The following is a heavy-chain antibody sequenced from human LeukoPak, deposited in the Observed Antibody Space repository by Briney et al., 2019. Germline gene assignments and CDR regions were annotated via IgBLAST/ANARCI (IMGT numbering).Heavy chain of an antibody. D-gene: IGHD2-15*01. V-gene: IGHV1-69*01. Sequence: ASVKVSCKASGGTFSSYAISWVRQAPGQGLEWMGGIIPIFGTANYAQKFQGRVTITADESTSTAYMELSSLRSEDTAVYYCARETIVVVVAATLYYGMDVWGQGTTVTVSS. CDR2: IIPIFGTA. J-gene: IGHJ6*02. CDR3: ARETIVVVVAATLYYGMDV. CDR1: GGTFSSYA.